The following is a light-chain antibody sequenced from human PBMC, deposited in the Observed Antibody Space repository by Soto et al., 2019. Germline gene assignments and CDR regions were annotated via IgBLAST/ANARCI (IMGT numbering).Light chain of an antibody. Sequence: DIQMTQSPSTLSASVGDRVTITCRASQSIKNWLAWYQQKPGTAPKFLIYDASTLESGVPSRFSGSGSGTEFTLPISSLQADDFATYFCQQYDDYPLTFGGGTKVDIK. CDR1: QSIKNW. CDR3: QQYDDYPLT. CDR2: DAS. V-gene: IGKV1-5*01. J-gene: IGKJ4*01.